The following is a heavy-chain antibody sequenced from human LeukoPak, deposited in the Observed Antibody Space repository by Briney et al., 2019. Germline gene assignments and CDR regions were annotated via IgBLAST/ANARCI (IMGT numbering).Heavy chain of an antibody. Sequence: GGSLRLSCAASGFTFHDYAMHWVRQAPGKGLEWVSGISWHSGSIGYADSVKGRFTISRDNAKNSLYLQMSSLRAEDTALYYCAKDTWDSSGYLSLWGQGTLVTVSS. J-gene: IGHJ4*02. CDR2: ISWHSGSI. CDR1: GFTFHDYA. V-gene: IGHV3-9*01. D-gene: IGHD3-22*01. CDR3: AKDTWDSSGYLSL.